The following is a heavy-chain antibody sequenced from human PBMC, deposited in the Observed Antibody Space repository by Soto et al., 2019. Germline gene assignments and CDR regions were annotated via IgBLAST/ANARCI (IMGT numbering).Heavy chain of an antibody. CDR2: MNPNSGNT. V-gene: IGHV1-8*01. D-gene: IGHD2-2*01. Sequence: ASVKVSCKASGYTFTSYDINWVRQATGQGLEWMGWMNPNSGNTGYAQKFQGRVTMTRNTSISTAYMELSSLRSEDTAVYYCARVKGYCSSTSCYERLILDVWGKGTTVTVSS. CDR3: ARVKGYCSSTSCYERLILDV. CDR1: GYTFTSYD. J-gene: IGHJ6*04.